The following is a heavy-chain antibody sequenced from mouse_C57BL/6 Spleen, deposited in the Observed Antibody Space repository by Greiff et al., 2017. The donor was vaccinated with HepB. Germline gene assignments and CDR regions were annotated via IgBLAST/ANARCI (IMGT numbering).Heavy chain of an antibody. V-gene: IGHV5-6*02. CDR1: GFTFSSYG. D-gene: IGHD1-1*01. CDR3: ARRGITTVVEYYFDY. Sequence: EVKLVESGGDLVKPGGSLKLSCAASGFTFSSYGMSWVRQTPDKRLEWVATISSGGSYTYYPDSVKGRFTISRDNAKNTLYLQMSSLKSEDTAMYYCARRGITTVVEYYFDYWGQGTTLTVSS. J-gene: IGHJ2*01. CDR2: ISSGGSYT.